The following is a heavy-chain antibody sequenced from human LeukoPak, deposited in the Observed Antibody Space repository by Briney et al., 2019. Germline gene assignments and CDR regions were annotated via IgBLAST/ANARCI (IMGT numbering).Heavy chain of an antibody. CDR3: ATIAAAGIFDY. J-gene: IGHJ4*02. D-gene: IGHD6-13*01. CDR1: GFTVSSNY. Sequence: GSLRLSCAASGFTVSSNYMSWVRQAPGKGLEWVSVIYSGGSTYYADSVKGRFTISRDNSKNTLYLQMNSLRAEDTAVYYCATIAAAGIFDYWGQGTLVTVSS. V-gene: IGHV3-53*01. CDR2: IYSGGST.